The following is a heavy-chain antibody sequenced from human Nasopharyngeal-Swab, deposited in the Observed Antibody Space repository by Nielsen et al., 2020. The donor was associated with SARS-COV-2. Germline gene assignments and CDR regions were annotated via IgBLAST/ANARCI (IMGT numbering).Heavy chain of an antibody. CDR1: GFSLSTSGMC. CDR3: ARIRGGATTEDWFDP. J-gene: IGHJ5*02. V-gene: IGHV2-70*11. Sequence: SGPTLVKPTQTLTPTCTFSGFSLSTSGMCVSWIRQPPVKALEWLARIDWDDDKYYSTSLKTRLTISKDTSKNQVVLTMTNMDPVDTATYYCARIRGGATTEDWFDPWGQGTLVTVSS. CDR2: IDWDDDK. D-gene: IGHD1-26*01.